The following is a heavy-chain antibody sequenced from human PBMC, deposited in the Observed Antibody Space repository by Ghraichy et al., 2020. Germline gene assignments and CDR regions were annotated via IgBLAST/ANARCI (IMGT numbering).Heavy chain of an antibody. J-gene: IGHJ4*02. CDR1: GGSISSSSYY. CDR2: IYYSGST. CDR3: ARHRGQQLAPFDY. V-gene: IGHV4-39*01. Sequence: SETLSLTCTVSGGSISSSSYYWGWIRQPPGKGLEWIGRIYYSGSTYYNPSLKSRVTISVDTSKNQFSLKLSSVTAADTAVYYCARHRGQQLAPFDYWGQGTLVTVST. D-gene: IGHD6-13*01.